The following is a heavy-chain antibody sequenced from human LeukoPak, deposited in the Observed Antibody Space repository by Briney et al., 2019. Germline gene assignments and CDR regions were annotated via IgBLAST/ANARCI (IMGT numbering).Heavy chain of an antibody. D-gene: IGHD3-10*01. CDR3: ARHVRPLDSMVQGLINY. V-gene: IGHV4-4*07. CDR2: IYTSGST. CDR1: GGSISSYY. Sequence: PSETLSLTCTVSGGSISSYYWTWIRQPAGKGLEWIGHIYTSGSTNFNPSLKSRVTISLDTSKNQFSLKLSSVTAADTAVYYCARHVRPLDSMVQGLINYWGQGTLVTVSS. J-gene: IGHJ4*02.